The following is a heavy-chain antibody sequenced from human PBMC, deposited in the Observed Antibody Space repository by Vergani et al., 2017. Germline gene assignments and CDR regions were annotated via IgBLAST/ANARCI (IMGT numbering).Heavy chain of an antibody. CDR1: GFTFSSFS. Sequence: EVQLVESGGGLVKPGGSLRLSCAVSGFTFSSFSMNWVRQAPGKGLEWVSYISSSSNTIYYIDSVKGRFTISRDNAKNSLYLQMNSLRAEDTAVYYCARDGIGLRLYNWFDPWGQGTLVTVSS. CDR3: ARDGIGLRLYNWFDP. CDR2: ISSSSNTI. V-gene: IGHV3-48*01. J-gene: IGHJ5*02. D-gene: IGHD5-12*01.